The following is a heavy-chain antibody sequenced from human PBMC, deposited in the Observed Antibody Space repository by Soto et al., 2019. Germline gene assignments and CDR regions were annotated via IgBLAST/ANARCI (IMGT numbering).Heavy chain of an antibody. V-gene: IGHV3-21*01. J-gene: IGHJ6*02. CDR2: INSPSSYI. D-gene: IGHD1-26*01. CDR1: GFTFSTYN. Sequence: EVQLVESGGGLVKPGGSLTLSCTASGFTFSTYNMNWVRQAPGKGLEWVSSINSPSSYIYYADSVKGRFTISRDNAKNLLFLQMSSLRAEDSAVYYCAWMGGSDDYYYYYGMDVWGQGTAVTVSS. CDR3: AWMGGSDDYYYYYGMDV.